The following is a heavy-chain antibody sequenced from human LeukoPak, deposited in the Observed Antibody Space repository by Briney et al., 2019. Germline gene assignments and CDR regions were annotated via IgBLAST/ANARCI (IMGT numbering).Heavy chain of an antibody. CDR2: IKQDESEK. V-gene: IGHV3-7*03. D-gene: IGHD1-7*01. J-gene: IGHJ6*02. CDR1: GFTISSYW. Sequence: GGSLRLSCAVSGFTISSYWMTWVRQAPGKGLEWVANIKQDESEKYYVESVKGRFTISRDNAKNSLYLQMNSLRAEDTALYHCARVNYKDYYYGMDVWGQGTTVTVSS. CDR3: ARVNYKDYYYGMDV.